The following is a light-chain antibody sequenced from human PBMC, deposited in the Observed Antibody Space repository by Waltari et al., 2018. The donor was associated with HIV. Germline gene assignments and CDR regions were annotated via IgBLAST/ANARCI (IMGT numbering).Light chain of an antibody. V-gene: IGLV1-47*01. CDR3: AAWDDSLGGRGL. CDR1: SSNIGSNY. Sequence: QSVLTQPPSATGTPGQRVTISCSGSSSNIGSNYVHWYQQLPGTTPKLLIYRNNQRPAWVPDRFSAAKSGTSASLAIRGLRSEDEGDYYCAAWDDSLGGRGLFGGGTRLTVL. J-gene: IGLJ3*02. CDR2: RNN.